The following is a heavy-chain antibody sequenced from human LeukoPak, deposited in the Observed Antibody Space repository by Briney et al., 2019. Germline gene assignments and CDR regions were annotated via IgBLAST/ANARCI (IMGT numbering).Heavy chain of an antibody. CDR3: ARRLDY. CDR1: GFTLSSYS. J-gene: IGHJ4*02. CDR2: ISESSTSI. Sequence: GGSLRLSCAASGFTLSSYSMNWVRQAPGKGLEWVSYISESSTSIYYADPVKGRFTISRDNAKNSLYLQMNSLRAEDTAVYYCARRLDYWGQGTLVTVSS. V-gene: IGHV3-48*01.